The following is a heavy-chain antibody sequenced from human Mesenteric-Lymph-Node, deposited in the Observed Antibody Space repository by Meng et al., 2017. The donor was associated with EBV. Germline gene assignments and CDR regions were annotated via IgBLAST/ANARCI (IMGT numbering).Heavy chain of an antibody. CDR2: IYPNSGGT. D-gene: IGHD6-13*01. J-gene: IGHJ5*02. CDR1: GYTFIGYY. V-gene: IGHV1-2*06. Sequence: QVQLVQSGAEVTKPGASVKVSCKASGYTFIGYYIHWVRQTPGQGLEWMGRIYPNSGGTNYAQKFQGRVTMTRDTSISTTYMELSKLRSDDTAVYFCAREGLISAAGSFYPWGQGTLVTVSS. CDR3: AREGLISAAGSFYP.